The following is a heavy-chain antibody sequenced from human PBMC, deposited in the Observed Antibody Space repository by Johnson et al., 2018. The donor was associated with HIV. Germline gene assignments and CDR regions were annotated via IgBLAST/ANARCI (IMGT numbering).Heavy chain of an antibody. CDR2: ISGSGGST. V-gene: IGHV3-23*04. CDR1: GFTFSNAW. CDR3: AKDLDLFQRAFDI. D-gene: IGHD3-3*01. Sequence: VQLVESGGGLVQPGGSLRLSCAASGFTFSNAWMSWIRQVPGKGLEWVSAISGSGGSTYYADSVKGRFTISRDNSKNTLYLQMNSLRAEDTAVYYCAKDLDLFQRAFDIWGQGTMVTVSS. J-gene: IGHJ3*02.